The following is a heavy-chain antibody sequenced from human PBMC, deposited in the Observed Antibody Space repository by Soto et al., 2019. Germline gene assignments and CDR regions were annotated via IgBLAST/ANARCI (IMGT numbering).Heavy chain of an antibody. Sequence: GGSLRLSCAASGFTFSSYAMSWVRQAPGKGLEWVSAISGSGGSTYYADSVKGRFTISRDNSKSTLYLQMNSLRAEDTAVYYCAKDRNYYDSSGYYYVFDYWGQGTLVTVSS. CDR1: GFTFSSYA. J-gene: IGHJ4*02. CDR2: ISGSGGST. V-gene: IGHV3-23*01. D-gene: IGHD3-22*01. CDR3: AKDRNYYDSSGYYYVFDY.